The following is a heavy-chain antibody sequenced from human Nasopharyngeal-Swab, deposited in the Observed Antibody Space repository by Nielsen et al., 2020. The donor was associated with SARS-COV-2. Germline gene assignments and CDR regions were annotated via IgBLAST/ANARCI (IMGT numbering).Heavy chain of an antibody. D-gene: IGHD6-13*01. CDR1: GFTFSNFW. CDR3: ARLYSSSWYVPDY. V-gene: IGHV3-11*06. J-gene: IGHJ4*02. Sequence: GESLKISCAASGFTFSNFWMTWIRQAPGKGLEWVSYISSSSSYTNYADSVKGRFTISRDNAKNSLYLQMNSLRAEDTAVYYCARLYSSSWYVPDYWGQGTLVTVSS. CDR2: ISSSSSYT.